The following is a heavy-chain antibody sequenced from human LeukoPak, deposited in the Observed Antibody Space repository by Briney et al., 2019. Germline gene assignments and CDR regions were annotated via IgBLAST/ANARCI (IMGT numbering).Heavy chain of an antibody. CDR2: ICCGGSNT. J-gene: IGHJ4*02. CDR1: GFTFSSYG. D-gene: IGHD6-6*01. Sequence: GRSLRLSCAASGFTFSSYGMHGVRQARGKGLEWVAVICCGGSNTFYTDSVNGRFTISRDNSKNTLYLQLNSLRVEDTAVYYCAREWSGSSSSFLDYWGQGTLVTVSS. CDR3: AREWSGSSSSFLDY. V-gene: IGHV3-33*01.